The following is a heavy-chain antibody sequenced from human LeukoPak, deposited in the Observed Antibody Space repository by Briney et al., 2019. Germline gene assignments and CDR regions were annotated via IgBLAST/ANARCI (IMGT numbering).Heavy chain of an antibody. CDR1: GFTVSSNY. V-gene: IGHV3-53*01. CDR3: AKDRGIGSSWETDAFDI. Sequence: GGSLRLSCAASGFTVSSNYMSWVRQAPGKGLEWVSLIYSAGGTYYADSVKGRFTISRDNSKNTVYLQMNSLRAEDTAVYHCAKDRGIGSSWETDAFDIWGQGTMVTVSS. J-gene: IGHJ3*02. CDR2: IYSAGGT. D-gene: IGHD6-13*01.